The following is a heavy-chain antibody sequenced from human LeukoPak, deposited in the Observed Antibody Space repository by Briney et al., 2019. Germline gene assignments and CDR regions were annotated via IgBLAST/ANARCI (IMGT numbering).Heavy chain of an antibody. Sequence: SETLSLTCTVSGGSISSYYWSWIRQPPGKGLEWIGYIYCSGSTNYNPSLKSRVTISVDTSKNQVSLKLSSVTAADTAVYYCARIGGSSDFFDYWGQGTLVTVSS. D-gene: IGHD1-26*01. CDR1: GGSISSYY. CDR2: IYCSGST. V-gene: IGHV4-59*01. J-gene: IGHJ4*02. CDR3: ARIGGSSDFFDY.